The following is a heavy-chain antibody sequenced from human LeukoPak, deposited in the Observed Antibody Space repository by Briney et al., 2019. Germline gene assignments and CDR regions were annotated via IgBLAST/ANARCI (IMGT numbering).Heavy chain of an antibody. Sequence: SETLSLTCTVSGGSIRSYYWSWIRQHPGKGLEWIGYIYYSGSTYYNPSLKSRVTISVDTSKNQFSLKLSSVTAADTAVYYCARVDELLWFGELIRWFDPWGQGTLVTVSS. CDR1: GGSIRSYY. CDR2: IYYSGST. V-gene: IGHV4-31*03. J-gene: IGHJ5*02. D-gene: IGHD3-10*01. CDR3: ARVDELLWFGELIRWFDP.